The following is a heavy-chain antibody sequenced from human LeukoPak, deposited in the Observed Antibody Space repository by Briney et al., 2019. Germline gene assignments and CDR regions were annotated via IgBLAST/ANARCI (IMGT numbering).Heavy chain of an antibody. CDR1: GGSISSYY. V-gene: IGHV4-59*01. J-gene: IGHJ5*02. CDR3: ARGLSSGGSSRWFDP. CDR2: IYYSGST. Sequence: SETLSLTCTVSGGSISSYYWSWIRQPPGKGLGWIGYIYYSGSTNYNPSLKSRVTISVDTSKNQFSLKLSSVTAADTAVYYCARGLSSGGSSRWFDPWGQGTLVTVSS. D-gene: IGHD2-15*01.